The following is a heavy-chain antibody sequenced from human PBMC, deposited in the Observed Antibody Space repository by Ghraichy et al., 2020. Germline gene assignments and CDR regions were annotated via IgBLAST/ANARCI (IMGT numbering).Heavy chain of an antibody. V-gene: IGHV4-59*01. D-gene: IGHD1-26*01. CDR3: TRGYSGISLHKPLFEY. J-gene: IGHJ4*02. CDR2: IYYSGNI. CDR1: DASISADY. Sequence: SQTLSLTCREEDASISADYWECILHPPGQGLKWIGYIYYSGNINYSPSLKGRVTISIDTSKKQFSLKLRSVTAADTATYYCTRGYSGISLHKPLFEYWGQGIMVTVSS.